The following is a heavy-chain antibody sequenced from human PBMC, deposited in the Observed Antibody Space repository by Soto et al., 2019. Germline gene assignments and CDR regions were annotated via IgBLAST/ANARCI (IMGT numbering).Heavy chain of an antibody. V-gene: IGHV4-30-4*01. D-gene: IGHD2-21*02. J-gene: IGHJ5*02. CDR1: GGSISSGDYY. Sequence: QVQLQESGPGLVKPSQTLSLTCTVSGGSISSGDYYWSWIHQPPGKGLEWIGYIYYSGSTYYNPSLKSRVTISVDTSKNHFSLKLNSVTAADTAVYYCARTMVVTQNWFDPWGQGTLVTVSS. CDR3: ARTMVVTQNWFDP. CDR2: IYYSGST.